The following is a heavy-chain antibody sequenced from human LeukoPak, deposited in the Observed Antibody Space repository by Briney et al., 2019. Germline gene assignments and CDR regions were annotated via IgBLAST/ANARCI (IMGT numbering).Heavy chain of an antibody. CDR1: GFTSSSHW. Sequence: GGSLRFSCAASGFTSSSHWMSWVRQAPGKGLEWVANIKEDGSEKNYVDSVKGRFSISRDNAKNSLYLQMNSLRVEDTAVYHCARVGTAVVPVFHWYFDLWGRGTLVTVSS. CDR3: ARVGTAVVPVFHWYFDL. V-gene: IGHV3-7*01. J-gene: IGHJ2*01. CDR2: IKEDGSEK. D-gene: IGHD2-2*01.